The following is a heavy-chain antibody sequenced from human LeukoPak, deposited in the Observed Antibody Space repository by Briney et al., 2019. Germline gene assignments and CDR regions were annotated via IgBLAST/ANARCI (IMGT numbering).Heavy chain of an antibody. CDR3: AKDHYDIQNGMDV. CDR1: GFTFSSYS. Sequence: GGSLRLSCAASGFTFSSYSMNWVRQAPGKGLEWVSYISSSSSTIYYADSVKGRFTISRDNAKNSLYLQMNSLRAEDTAVYYCAKDHYDIQNGMDVWGQGTTVTVSS. V-gene: IGHV3-48*04. J-gene: IGHJ6*02. D-gene: IGHD3-9*01. CDR2: ISSSSSTI.